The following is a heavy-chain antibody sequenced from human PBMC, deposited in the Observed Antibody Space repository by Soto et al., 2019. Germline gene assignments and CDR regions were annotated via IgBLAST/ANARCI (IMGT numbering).Heavy chain of an antibody. CDR3: ARSARDYYDSSGLTTPTFDY. CDR1: GGSFSGYY. CDR2: INHSGST. V-gene: IGHV4-34*01. J-gene: IGHJ4*02. D-gene: IGHD3-22*01. Sequence: QVQLQQWGAGLLKPSETLSLTCAVDGGSFSGYYWSWIRQPPGKGLEWIGEINHSGSTNYNPSLKSRVTISVDTSKNQFSLKLSSVTAADTAVYYCARSARDYYDSSGLTTPTFDYWGQGTLVTVSS.